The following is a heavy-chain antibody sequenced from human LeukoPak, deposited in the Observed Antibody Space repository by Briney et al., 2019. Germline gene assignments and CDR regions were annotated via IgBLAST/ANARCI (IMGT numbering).Heavy chain of an antibody. J-gene: IGHJ4*02. CDR1: GGSISSGSHY. Sequence: SQTLSLTCTVSGGSISSGSHYWSWIRQPAGKGLEWIGRIYSSGNTNYNPSLKSRVSISVDTSKNQFSLKLTSVTAADTAVYYCARTRHITVAGHFDYWGRGTLVTVSS. D-gene: IGHD6-19*01. V-gene: IGHV4-61*02. CDR3: ARTRHITVAGHFDY. CDR2: IYSSGNT.